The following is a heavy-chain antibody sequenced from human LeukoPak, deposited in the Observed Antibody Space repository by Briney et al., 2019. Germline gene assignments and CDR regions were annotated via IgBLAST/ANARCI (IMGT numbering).Heavy chain of an antibody. CDR3: AIHDYGDPFDY. CDR2: IWSDGSNK. CDR1: GFTFSSYG. V-gene: IGHV3-33*01. Sequence: PGGSLRLSCAASGFTFSSYGMDWVRQAPGKGLEWVAVIWSDGSNKFYGDSVKGRFTISRDNSKNTLYLQMNSLRAEDTAVYYCAIHDYGDPFDYWGQGTLVTVSS. J-gene: IGHJ4*02. D-gene: IGHD4-17*01.